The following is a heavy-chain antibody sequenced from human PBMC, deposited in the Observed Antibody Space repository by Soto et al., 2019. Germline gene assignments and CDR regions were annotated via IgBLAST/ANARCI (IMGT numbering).Heavy chain of an antibody. J-gene: IGHJ4*02. D-gene: IGHD6-19*01. CDR2: ISAYNGNT. V-gene: IGHV1-18*01. Sequence: ASVKVSCKASGYTFTIYCISWVRRAPVQGLEWMGWISAYNGNTNYAQKLQGRVTMTTDTSTSTAYMELRSLRSDDTAVYYCARGIAVAGTTIPFFDYWGQGTLVTVSS. CDR1: GYTFTIYC. CDR3: ARGIAVAGTTIPFFDY.